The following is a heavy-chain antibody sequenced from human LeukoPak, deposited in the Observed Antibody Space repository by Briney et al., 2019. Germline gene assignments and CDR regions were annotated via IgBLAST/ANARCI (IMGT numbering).Heavy chain of an antibody. Sequence: ASVKVSCKASGYTFINYAITWVRQAPGQGLEWMGWISAYDGSTNYAQKFQGRVTMTTDPSTSTAYMELRSLRSDDTAVYYCAREAGSGSWYPFDYWGQGTLVTVSS. D-gene: IGHD6-13*01. CDR2: ISAYDGST. J-gene: IGHJ4*02. CDR3: AREAGSGSWYPFDY. V-gene: IGHV1-18*01. CDR1: GYTFINYA.